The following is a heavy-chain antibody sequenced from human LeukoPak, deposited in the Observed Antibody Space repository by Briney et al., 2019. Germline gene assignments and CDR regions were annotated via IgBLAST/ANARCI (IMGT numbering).Heavy chain of an antibody. J-gene: IGHJ4*02. CDR3: LSSGSTRGDY. V-gene: IGHV3-48*01. Sequence: PGGSLRLSCAASGFTFSSYSMNWVRQAPGKGLEWVSYISSSSSTIYYADSVKGRFTISRDNAKNSLYLQINSLRAEDTAVYYCLSSGSTRGDYWGQGTLVTVSS. CDR1: GFTFSSYS. CDR2: ISSSSSTI. D-gene: IGHD3-22*01.